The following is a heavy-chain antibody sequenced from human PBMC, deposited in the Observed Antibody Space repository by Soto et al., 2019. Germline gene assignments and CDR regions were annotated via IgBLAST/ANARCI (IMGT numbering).Heavy chain of an antibody. V-gene: IGHV4-4*02. J-gene: IGHJ4*02. CDR1: GGSISSSNW. D-gene: IGHD1-26*01. CDR3: AKTKLGASDY. CDR2: IYHSGST. Sequence: VSGGSISSSNWGSWVREPPGKRLEWIGEIYHSGSTNYNPSLKSRVTISVDKSKNQFSLKLSSVTAADTAVYYCAKTKLGASDYLGQGTLVTVSS.